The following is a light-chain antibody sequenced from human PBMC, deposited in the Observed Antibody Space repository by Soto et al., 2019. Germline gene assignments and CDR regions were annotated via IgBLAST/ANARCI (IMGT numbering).Light chain of an antibody. CDR3: SSFTSTTTYV. V-gene: IGLV2-14*02. Sequence: QSALTQPAPVSGSPGQSIAISCTGTSSDVGSHDLVSWYQQQSGKVPKLIIYDVSSRPSGVSNRFSGSKSGNTASLTISGLQAEDEADYYCSSFTSTTTYVFGTGTKLTVL. J-gene: IGLJ1*01. CDR1: SSDVGSHDL. CDR2: DVS.